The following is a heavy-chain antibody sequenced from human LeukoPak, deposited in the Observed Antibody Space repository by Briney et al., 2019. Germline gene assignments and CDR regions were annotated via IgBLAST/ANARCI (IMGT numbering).Heavy chain of an antibody. V-gene: IGHV4-59*01. CDR2: VYYSGST. Sequence: KPSETLSLTCTVSGGSISTYYWSWIRQPPGKGLEWIGFVYYSGSTNYNPSLKSRVTISVDASKNQFSLNLSSVTAADTAVYYCARAVRYGVRVEYFQHWGQGTLVTVSS. CDR1: GGSISTYY. CDR3: ARAVRYGVRVEYFQH. D-gene: IGHD4-17*01. J-gene: IGHJ1*01.